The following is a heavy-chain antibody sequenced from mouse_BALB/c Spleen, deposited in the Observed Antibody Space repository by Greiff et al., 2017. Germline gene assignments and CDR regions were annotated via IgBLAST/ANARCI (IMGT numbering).Heavy chain of an antibody. D-gene: IGHD2-14*01. Sequence: VKLMESGPGLVAPSQSLSITCTVSGFSLTSYGVHWVRQPPGKGLEWLGVIWAGGSTNYNSALMSRLSISKDNSKSQVFLKMNSLQTDDTAMYYCARDPENRYDGFDYWGQGTTLTVSS. CDR3: ARDPENRYDGFDY. CDR1: GFSLTSYG. J-gene: IGHJ2*01. CDR2: IWAGGST. V-gene: IGHV2-9*02.